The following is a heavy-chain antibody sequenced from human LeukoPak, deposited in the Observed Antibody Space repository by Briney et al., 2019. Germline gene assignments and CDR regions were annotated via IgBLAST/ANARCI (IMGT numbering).Heavy chain of an antibody. Sequence: ASVKVSCKASGYTFTSYYMHWVRQAPGQGLEWMGIINPSGGSTSSAQKFQGRVTMTRDTSTSTVYMELSSLRSEDTAVYYCARDHYCSGGSCYSEFFNYYYYYYGMDVWGQGTTVTVSS. D-gene: IGHD2-15*01. V-gene: IGHV1-46*01. CDR1: GYTFTSYY. J-gene: IGHJ6*02. CDR3: ARDHYCSGGSCYSEFFNYYYYYYGMDV. CDR2: INPSGGST.